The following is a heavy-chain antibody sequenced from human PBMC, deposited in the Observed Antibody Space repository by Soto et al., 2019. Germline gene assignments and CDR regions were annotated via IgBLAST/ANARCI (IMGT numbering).Heavy chain of an antibody. CDR3: AREGMSTVTNFDY. J-gene: IGHJ4*02. D-gene: IGHD4-17*01. V-gene: IGHV3-66*01. CDR2: IYSGGST. Sequence: EVQLVESGGGLVQPGGSLRLSCAASGFTVSSNYMSWVRQAPGKGMEWVSVIYSGGSTYYADSVKGRFNISRDKSKNTVYLQMNSLRAEDTAVYYCAREGMSTVTNFDYWGQGTLVTVSS. CDR1: GFTVSSNY.